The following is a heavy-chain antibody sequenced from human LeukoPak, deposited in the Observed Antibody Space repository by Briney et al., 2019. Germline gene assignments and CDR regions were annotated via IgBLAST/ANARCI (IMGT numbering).Heavy chain of an antibody. D-gene: IGHD3-10*01. V-gene: IGHV1-2*02. CDR2: INPNSGGT. J-gene: IGHJ5*02. Sequence: ASVKDSCKASGYTFTGYYIHWVRQAPGQGLEWRGWINPNSGGTNYAQKFQGRVTMTTDTSISTAYMELSRLRSDDTAVYYCARDPMVRGIYNWFDPWGQGTLVTVSS. CDR1: GYTFTGYY. CDR3: ARDPMVRGIYNWFDP.